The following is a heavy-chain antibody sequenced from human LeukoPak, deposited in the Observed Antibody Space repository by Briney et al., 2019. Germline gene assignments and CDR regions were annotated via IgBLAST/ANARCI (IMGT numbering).Heavy chain of an antibody. CDR3: ARTVVAAWFDL. CDR1: GGSISSSSYY. V-gene: IGHV4-39*07. CDR2: IYYSGST. D-gene: IGHD2-15*01. J-gene: IGHJ2*01. Sequence: SETLSLTCTVSGGSISSSSYYWGWIRQPPGKGLEWIGSIYYSGSTYYNPSLKSRDTISVDTSKNQFSLKLSSVTAADTAVYYCARTVVAAWFDLWGRGTLVTVSS.